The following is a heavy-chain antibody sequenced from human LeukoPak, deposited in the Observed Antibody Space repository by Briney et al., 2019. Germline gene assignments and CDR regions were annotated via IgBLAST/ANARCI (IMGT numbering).Heavy chain of an antibody. D-gene: IGHD3-10*01. V-gene: IGHV4-4*07. Sequence: SETLSLTCTVSGGSISSYYWSWIRQPAGKGLEWIGRIYTSGSTNYNPPLKSRVTMSVDTSKNQFSLKLSSVTAADTAVYYCARDLYYYGFGAFDIWGQGTMVTVSS. CDR2: IYTSGST. CDR3: ARDLYYYGFGAFDI. J-gene: IGHJ3*02. CDR1: GGSISSYY.